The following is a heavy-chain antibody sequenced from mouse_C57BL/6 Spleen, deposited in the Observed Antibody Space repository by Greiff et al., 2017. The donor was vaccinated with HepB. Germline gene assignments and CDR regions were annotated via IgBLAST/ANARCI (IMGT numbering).Heavy chain of an antibody. J-gene: IGHJ3*01. Sequence: VKLMESGAELARPGASVKLSCKASGYTFTSYGISWVKQRTGQGLEWIGEIYPRSGNTYYNEKFKGKATLTADKSSSTAYMELRSLTSEDSAVYFCAREGGYYSNSWFAYWGQGTLVTVSA. V-gene: IGHV1-81*01. D-gene: IGHD2-5*01. CDR2: IYPRSGNT. CDR3: AREGGYYSNSWFAY. CDR1: GYTFTSYG.